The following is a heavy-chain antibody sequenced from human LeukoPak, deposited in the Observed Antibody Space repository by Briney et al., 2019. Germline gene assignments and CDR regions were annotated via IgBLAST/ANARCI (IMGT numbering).Heavy chain of an antibody. Sequence: PGGSLRLSCAASGFTFSSYAMHWVRQAPGKGLEYVSAISSNGGSTYYANSVKGRFTISRDNSKNTLYLQMGSLRAEDMAVYYCARTNWASVQLPSPFDYWGQGTLVTVSS. V-gene: IGHV3-64*01. CDR3: ARTNWASVQLPSPFDY. D-gene: IGHD2-2*01. CDR1: GFTFSSYA. J-gene: IGHJ4*02. CDR2: ISSNGGST.